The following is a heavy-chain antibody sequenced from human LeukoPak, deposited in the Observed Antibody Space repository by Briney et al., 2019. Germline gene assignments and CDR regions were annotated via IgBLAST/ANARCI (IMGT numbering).Heavy chain of an antibody. D-gene: IGHD3-10*01. CDR1: GFTFNTYS. Sequence: GVSLRLSCAPSGFTFNTYSMHWVRQSPDKGLEWVAVISHDGRKKYYADSVKGRFRMSRDNSRNTLSLQMNSMRLDDTAVFYCVRVATGLYDSGSYSDFWGQGTVVTVSS. CDR3: VRVATGLYDSGSYSDF. CDR2: ISHDGRKK. J-gene: IGHJ4*02. V-gene: IGHV3-30*04.